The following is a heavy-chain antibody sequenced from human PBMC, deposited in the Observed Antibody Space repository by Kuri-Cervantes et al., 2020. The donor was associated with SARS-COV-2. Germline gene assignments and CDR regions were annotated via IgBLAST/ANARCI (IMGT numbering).Heavy chain of an antibody. CDR2: INSDGSST. CDR1: GFTFSSYW. CDR3: ARGYDSSGYSLDY. D-gene: IGHD3-22*01. V-gene: IGHV3-74*01. J-gene: IGHJ4*02. Sequence: GGSLRLSCAASGFTFSSYWMHWVRQAPGKGLVWVSRINSDGSSTSYADSVKGRFTISRDNAKNTLYLQMNSLRAEDTAVYYYARGYDSSGYSLDYWGQGTLVTVSS.